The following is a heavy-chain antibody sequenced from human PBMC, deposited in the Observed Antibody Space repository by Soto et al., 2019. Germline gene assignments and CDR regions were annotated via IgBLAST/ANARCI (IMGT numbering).Heavy chain of an antibody. CDR3: AKDKMEQWLVGGYFDY. V-gene: IGHV3-23*01. CDR1: GFTFSNYA. CDR2: ISGSGDTI. J-gene: IGHJ4*02. D-gene: IGHD6-19*01. Sequence: GGSLRLSCAASGFTFSNYAMSWVRQVPGNGLEWVSFISGSGDTIFYADSVKGRFTISRDNSKNTLSLQMNSLRAEDTAIYYCAKDKMEQWLVGGYFDYWGQGTQVTVSS.